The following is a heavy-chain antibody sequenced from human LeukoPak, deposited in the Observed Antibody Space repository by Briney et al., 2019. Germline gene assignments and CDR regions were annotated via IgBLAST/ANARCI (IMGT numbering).Heavy chain of an antibody. D-gene: IGHD3-3*01. Sequence: GGSLRLSCAASGFTFSSYAMSWVRQAPGKGLEWVSAISGSGGSTYYADSVKGRFTISRDNSKNTLYLQMNSLRAEDTAVYYCAKDVYDFWSGPSDYWGQGSSVTVSS. CDR2: ISGSGGST. CDR1: GFTFSSYA. CDR3: AKDVYDFWSGPSDY. J-gene: IGHJ4*02. V-gene: IGHV3-23*01.